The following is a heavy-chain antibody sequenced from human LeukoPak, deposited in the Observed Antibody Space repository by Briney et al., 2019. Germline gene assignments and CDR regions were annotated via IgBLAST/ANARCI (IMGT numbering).Heavy chain of an antibody. CDR2: IYPGDSDT. J-gene: IGHJ6*03. CDR1: GYSFTSYW. V-gene: IGHV5-51*01. Sequence: GASLKISCKGSGYSFTSYWIGWVRQMPGKGLEWMGIIYPGDSDTRYSPPFQGQVTISADKSISTAYLQWSSLKASDTAMYYCARQVAHYYYYMDVWGKGTTVTVSS. CDR3: ARQVAHYYYYMDV.